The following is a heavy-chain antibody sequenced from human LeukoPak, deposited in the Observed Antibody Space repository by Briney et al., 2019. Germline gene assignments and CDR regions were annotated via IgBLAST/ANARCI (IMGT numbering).Heavy chain of an antibody. Sequence: ASETLSLTCTVSSGSISSSGYYWGWIRQPPGKGLEWIGTIYYSGSTYYNPSLKSRLTISVDTSKNQFSLKLSSVTAADTAVYYCARPKVDAIGSPPTYYYYMDVWGKGTTVTVSS. CDR1: SGSISSSGYY. CDR2: IYYSGST. V-gene: IGHV4-39*01. J-gene: IGHJ6*03. D-gene: IGHD1-26*01. CDR3: ARPKVDAIGSPPTYYYYMDV.